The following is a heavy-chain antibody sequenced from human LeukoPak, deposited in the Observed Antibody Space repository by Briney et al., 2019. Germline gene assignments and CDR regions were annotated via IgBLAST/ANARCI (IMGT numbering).Heavy chain of an antibody. CDR1: GGSISSYY. CDR2: IYYSGST. CDR3: ARVKAAIHCSSTSCYAGRGWFDP. Sequence: PSETLSLTCTVSGGSISSYYWSWIRQPPGKGLEWIGYIYYSGSTNYNPSLKSRVTISVDTSKNQFSLKLSSVTAADTAVYYCARVKAAIHCSSTSCYAGRGWFDPWGQGTLVTVSS. D-gene: IGHD2-2*01. J-gene: IGHJ5*02. V-gene: IGHV4-59*01.